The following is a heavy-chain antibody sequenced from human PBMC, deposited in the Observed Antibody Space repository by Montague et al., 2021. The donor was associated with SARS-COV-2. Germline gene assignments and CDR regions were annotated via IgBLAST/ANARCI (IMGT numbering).Heavy chain of an antibody. Sequence: SGKVSCKASGYTFGTYGINWVRQAPGQGLEWIGWIIPSNNKKNYAQKFKDRVIMTTDTSTTTAYMELRSLRSDDTAVYYCARDRALNLRTLGHWGQGTLVTVSS. CDR3: ARDRALNLRTLGH. CDR1: GYTFGTYG. CDR2: IIPSNNKK. V-gene: IGHV1-18*01. D-gene: IGHD3/OR15-3a*01. J-gene: IGHJ4*02.